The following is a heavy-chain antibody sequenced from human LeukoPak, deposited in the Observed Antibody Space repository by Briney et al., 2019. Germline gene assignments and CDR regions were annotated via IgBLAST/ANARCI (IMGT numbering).Heavy chain of an antibody. V-gene: IGHV1-69*05. Sequence: SVNVSCKASGGTFSSYAISGVRQAPGQGLDWMGGIIPIFCTANYAQKFQGRVTITTDEYKSTAYMELRSLRYEDTAVYYCARGESCTSTSCYVATAYWGQGTLVTVSS. CDR1: GGTFSSYA. CDR3: ARGESCTSTSCYVATAY. D-gene: IGHD2-2*01. CDR2: IIPIFCTA. J-gene: IGHJ4*02.